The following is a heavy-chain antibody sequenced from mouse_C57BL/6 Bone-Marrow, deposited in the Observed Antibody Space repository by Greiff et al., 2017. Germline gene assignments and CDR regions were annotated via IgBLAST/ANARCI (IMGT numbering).Heavy chain of an antibody. CDR1: GYTFTDYY. CDR2: INPNNGGT. V-gene: IGHV1-26*01. Sequence: VQLQQSGPELVKPGASVKISCKASGYTFTDYYMNWVKQSHGKSLEWIGDINPNNGGTSYNQKFKGKATLTVDKSSSTAYMELRSLTSEDSAVYYCARDGLDYEIYWGQGTTLTVSS. CDR3: ARDGLDYEIY. D-gene: IGHD2-4*01. J-gene: IGHJ2*01.